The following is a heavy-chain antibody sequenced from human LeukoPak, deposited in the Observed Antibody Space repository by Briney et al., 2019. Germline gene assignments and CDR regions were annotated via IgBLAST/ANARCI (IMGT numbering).Heavy chain of an antibody. CDR1: GFTFSSYS. CDR3: ARDLYDILTGGMDV. V-gene: IGHV3-48*01. D-gene: IGHD3-9*01. Sequence: GGSLRLSCAASGFTFSSYSMKWVRQAPGKGLEWVSYISSSSSTIYYADSVKGRFTISRDIAKKSLYLQMNSLRAEDTAVYYCARDLYDILTGGMDVWGKGTTVTVFS. J-gene: IGHJ6*03. CDR2: ISSSSSTI.